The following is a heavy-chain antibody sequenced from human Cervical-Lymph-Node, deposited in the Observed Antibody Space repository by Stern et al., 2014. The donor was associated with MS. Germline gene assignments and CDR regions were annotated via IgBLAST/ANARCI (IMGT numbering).Heavy chain of an antibody. J-gene: IGHJ4*02. CDR1: GGPFSRYG. CDR3: ARGPYNRDFFEY. Sequence: VQLLQSGAEVRKPGSSVKVSCKASGGPFSRYGISWVRQAPGQGLEWMGVIIPVVGTADYSEQFQGRVTITADGSTITAYMELSSLTSADTAVYYCARGPYNRDFFEYWGQGTLVTVSS. CDR2: IIPVVGTA. V-gene: IGHV1-69*01. D-gene: IGHD1-1*01.